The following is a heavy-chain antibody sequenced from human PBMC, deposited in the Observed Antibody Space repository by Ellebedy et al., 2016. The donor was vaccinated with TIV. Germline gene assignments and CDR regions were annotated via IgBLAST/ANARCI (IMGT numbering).Heavy chain of an antibody. J-gene: IGHJ5*02. CDR1: GGPFSGYY. CDR3: ARFTAGTFDL. D-gene: IGHD6-19*01. Sequence: SETLSLTCAVYGGPFSGYYRSWIRQPPGKGLEWIGDISDTGRTNSNPSLKSRLTMSVDTSKNQFSLKVNSMTAADSALYYCARFTAGTFDLWGQGTLVTVSS. V-gene: IGHV4-34*01. CDR2: ISDTGRT.